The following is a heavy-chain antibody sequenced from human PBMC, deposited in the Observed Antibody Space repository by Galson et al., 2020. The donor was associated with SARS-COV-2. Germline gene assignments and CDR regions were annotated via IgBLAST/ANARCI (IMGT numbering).Heavy chain of an antibody. CDR2: VSHNGGT. CDR1: GVPVSNFY. V-gene: IGHV4-59*02. D-gene: IGHD3-10*01. J-gene: IGHJ4*02. CDR3: WRDGDGGGGSTFGGVDY. Sequence: SETLSLTCTVSGVPVSNFYWAWIRQPSGKGLEWIGYVSHNGGTNYNPSVKSRATISVDTSKNQFPLRLTSVTAADTAVYYCWRDGDGGGGSTFGGVDYWGQGTLVAVSS.